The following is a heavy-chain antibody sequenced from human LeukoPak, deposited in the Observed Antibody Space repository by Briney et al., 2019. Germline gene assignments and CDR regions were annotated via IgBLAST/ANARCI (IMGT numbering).Heavy chain of an antibody. CDR2: ISHIGRT. Sequence: PSETLSLTCAVSGDSFSSHYWTWIRQSPGTGLEWIGYISHIGRTNYNPSLKSRVTTSIDTSKNQFSLKLGSVTAADTAVYYCARDLVTVTKGFDIWGQGTMVSVSS. CDR1: GDSFSSHY. D-gene: IGHD4-17*01. J-gene: IGHJ3*02. V-gene: IGHV4-59*11. CDR3: ARDLVTVTKGFDI.